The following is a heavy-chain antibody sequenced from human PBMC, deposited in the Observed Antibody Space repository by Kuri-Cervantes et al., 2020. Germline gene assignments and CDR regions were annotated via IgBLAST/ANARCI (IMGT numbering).Heavy chain of an antibody. J-gene: IGHJ4*02. D-gene: IGHD2-15*01. Sequence: SVKVSCKASGYTFTYRYLHWVRQAPGQALEWMGWITPFNGNTNYAQKFQDRVTITRDRSMSTAYMELSSLRSEDTAVYYCARDLGYCSGGSCYILDYWGQGTLVTVSS. V-gene: IGHV1-45*02. CDR2: ITPFNGNT. CDR1: GYTFTYRY. CDR3: ARDLGYCSGGSCYILDY.